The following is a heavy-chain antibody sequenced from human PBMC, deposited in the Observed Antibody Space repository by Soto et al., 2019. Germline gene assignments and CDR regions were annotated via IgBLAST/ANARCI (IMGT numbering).Heavy chain of an antibody. CDR2: IYYSGST. D-gene: IGHD6-19*01. CDR3: ARRYSSGFDY. CDR1: GGSISSSSYY. V-gene: IGHV4-39*07. Sequence: WETLSLTCTVSGGSISSSSYYWGWIRQPPGKGLEWIGSIYYSGSTNYNPSLKSRVTISVDTSKNQFSLKLSSVTAADTAVYYCARRYSSGFDYWGQGTLVTVSS. J-gene: IGHJ4*02.